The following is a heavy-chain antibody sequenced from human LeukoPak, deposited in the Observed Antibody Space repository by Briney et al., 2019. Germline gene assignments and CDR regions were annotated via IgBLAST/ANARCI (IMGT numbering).Heavy chain of an antibody. D-gene: IGHD5-18*01. CDR2: IRSRADGATT. CDR3: ATLSTVQLNSCVF. Sequence: GGSLRLSCAHSGFIFSHAWVIWGCQTPGQGLEWVGRIRSRADGATTDYAAPVKGRFAISRDDSRDTLYLQMNGLKTEDTAVYYCATLSTVQLNSCVFWGQGTLVTVSS. V-gene: IGHV3-15*01. J-gene: IGHJ4*02. CDR1: GFIFSHAW.